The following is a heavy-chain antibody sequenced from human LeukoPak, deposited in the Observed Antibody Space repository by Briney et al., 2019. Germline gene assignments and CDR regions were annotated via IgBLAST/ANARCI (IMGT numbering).Heavy chain of an antibody. Sequence: GGSLRLSCAASGFTFSSYGMHWVRQAPGKGLEWVANIKQDGSVKHYVDSVKGRFIVSRDNAKNSLYLQLNSLRAEDTAVYYCARDKMYTSCADYWGQGTLVTVSS. CDR2: IKQDGSVK. D-gene: IGHD1-1*01. V-gene: IGHV3-7*01. CDR3: ARDKMYTSCADY. CDR1: GFTFSSYG. J-gene: IGHJ4*02.